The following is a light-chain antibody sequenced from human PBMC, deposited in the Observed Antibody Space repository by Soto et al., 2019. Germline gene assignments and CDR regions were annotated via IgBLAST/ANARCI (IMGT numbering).Light chain of an antibody. V-gene: IGKV2-24*01. CDR2: MIA. CDR1: QSLVHSDGNTS. J-gene: IGKJ2*01. Sequence: DIVLTQTGLSSPVTLGQPASISCRSSQSLVHSDGNTSMSWLQQTPGQPPRLLIYMIANRFSGVSEFFSGRGARTDFTLKISRVAADYVGVYYYMQGTPAYTFGQGTTLEIK. CDR3: MQGTPAYT.